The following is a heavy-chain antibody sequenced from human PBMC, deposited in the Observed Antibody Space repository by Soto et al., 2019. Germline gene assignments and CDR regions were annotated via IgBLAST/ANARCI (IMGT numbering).Heavy chain of an antibody. V-gene: IGHV4-34*01. CDR2: INHSGST. Sequence: ETLSLTCAVYGGSFSGYYWSWIRQPPGKGLEWIGEINHSGSTNYNPSLKSRVTISLDTSKNQFSLKLSSVTAADTAVYYCASAVPAAIVPTDWFDPWGQGTLVTVSS. D-gene: IGHD2-2*02. CDR1: GGSFSGYY. CDR3: ASAVPAAIVPTDWFDP. J-gene: IGHJ5*02.